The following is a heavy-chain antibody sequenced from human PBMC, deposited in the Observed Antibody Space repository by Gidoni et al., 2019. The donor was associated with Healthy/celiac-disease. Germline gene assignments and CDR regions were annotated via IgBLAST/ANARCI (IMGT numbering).Heavy chain of an antibody. D-gene: IGHD5-12*01. CDR1: GFTFSSYW. CDR2: INSDGSST. V-gene: IGHV3-74*01. J-gene: IGHJ4*02. CDR3: ARVEYSGYDQPAGY. Sequence: EVQLVESGGGLVQPGGSLRLSCAASGFTFSSYWMHWVRQAPGKGLVWVSRINSDGSSTSYADSVKGRFTISRDNAKNTLYLQMNSLRAEDTAVYYCARVEYSGYDQPAGYWGQGTLVTVSS.